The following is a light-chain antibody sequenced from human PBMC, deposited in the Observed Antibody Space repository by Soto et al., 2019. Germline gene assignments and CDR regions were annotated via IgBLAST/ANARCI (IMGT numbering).Light chain of an antibody. CDR3: SSYAGSNNFFYV. CDR1: SSDVGAYNY. CDR2: EVS. J-gene: IGLJ1*01. V-gene: IGLV2-8*01. Sequence: QPVLTQPPSASGSPGQSVTISCTGTSSDVGAYNYVSWYQQHPGKAPKLMIYEVSKRPSGVPDRFSGSKSGNTASLTVSGLQAEDEDDYYCSSYAGSNNFFYVLGTGTKLTVL.